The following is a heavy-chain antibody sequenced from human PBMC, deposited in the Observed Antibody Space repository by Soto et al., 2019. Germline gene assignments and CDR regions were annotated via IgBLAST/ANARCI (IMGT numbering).Heavy chain of an antibody. D-gene: IGHD2-15*01. Sequence: QVQLQESGPGLVKPSETLSLTCTVSGDSVSSNYWRWIRQPPGKELEWIGYIYYNGSPEYNPSLKSRVTLSLDTSKNQFSLKLDSVTAADTAVYYCARGSVVQYWYFDLWGRGTLVTVSS. V-gene: IGHV4-59*02. CDR1: GDSVSSNY. CDR3: ARGSVVQYWYFDL. J-gene: IGHJ2*01. CDR2: IYYNGSP.